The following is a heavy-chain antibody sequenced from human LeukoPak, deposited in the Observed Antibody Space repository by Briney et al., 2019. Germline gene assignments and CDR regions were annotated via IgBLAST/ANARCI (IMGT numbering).Heavy chain of an antibody. Sequence: GGSLRLSCAASGFNFDDYAMHWVRQAPGKGLEWVSLIYEGGDSTYYADSVKGRFTISRDNSKNSLYLQMNSLRTEDTALYYCAKDRAYYDILTGCPTLDYWGQGTLVTVSA. CDR2: IYEGGDST. CDR1: GFNFDDYA. CDR3: AKDRAYYDILTGCPTLDY. D-gene: IGHD3-9*01. J-gene: IGHJ4*02. V-gene: IGHV3-43*02.